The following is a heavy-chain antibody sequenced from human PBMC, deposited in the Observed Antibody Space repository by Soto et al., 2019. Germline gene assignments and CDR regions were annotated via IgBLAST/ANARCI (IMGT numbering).Heavy chain of an antibody. Sequence: PSETMSLTCAVYGGSFSGYYWSWIRQPPGQGLEWIGEINHSGSTNYNPSLKSRVTISVDTSKNQFSLKLSSVTAADTAVYYCASRTTVTTSYYYYYGMDVWGQGTTVTGSS. CDR3: ASRTTVTTSYYYYYGMDV. V-gene: IGHV4-34*01. CDR2: INHSGST. J-gene: IGHJ6*02. CDR1: GGSFSGYY. D-gene: IGHD4-4*01.